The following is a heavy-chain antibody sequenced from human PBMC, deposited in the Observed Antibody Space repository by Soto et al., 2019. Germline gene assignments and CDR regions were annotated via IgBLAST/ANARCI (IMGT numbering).Heavy chain of an antibody. D-gene: IGHD2-15*01. V-gene: IGHV3-23*01. J-gene: IGHJ5*02. CDR2: ISASGGST. CDR3: AKCYGGKSAHTYTIDP. CDR1: EFTFSTYA. Sequence: GGSLRLSCAASEFTFSTYAMTWVRQAPGKGLEWVSGISASGGSTHYADSVKGRFTISRDNSKNTLYLQMNSLRAEDTAVYYCAKCYGGKSAHTYTIDPWGQGTLVTVSS.